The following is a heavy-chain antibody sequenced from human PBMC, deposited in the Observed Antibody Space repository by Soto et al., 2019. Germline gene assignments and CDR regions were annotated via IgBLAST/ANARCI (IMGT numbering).Heavy chain of an antibody. V-gene: IGHV4-31*03. CDR1: GGSISSGGYY. J-gene: IGHJ4*02. Sequence: PSETLSLTCTVSGGSISSGGYYWSWIRQHPGKGLEWIGYIYYSGSTYYNPSLKSRVTISVDTSKNQFSLKLSSVTAADTAVYYCARGNYGITIFGVVEYYFDYWGQGTLVTVLL. CDR3: ARGNYGITIFGVVEYYFDY. CDR2: IYYSGST. D-gene: IGHD3-3*01.